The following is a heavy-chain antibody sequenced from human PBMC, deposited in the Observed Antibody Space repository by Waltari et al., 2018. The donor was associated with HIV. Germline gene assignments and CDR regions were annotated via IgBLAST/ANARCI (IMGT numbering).Heavy chain of an antibody. D-gene: IGHD2-21*01. CDR1: GASFTSSY. CDR2: INPTDGRT. V-gene: IGHV1-46*01. CDR3: ARVRCGGGGCQWAFDV. J-gene: IGHJ3*01. Sequence: QVQLVQSGAEVKKPGASVKISCKTSGASFTSSYIHWVRQAPGQGLVWMGIINPTDGRTTFSQNFLGRISMTRDTPRSTVYMELQSVKPDDTATYYCARVRCGGGGCQWAFDVWGQGTKVTVS.